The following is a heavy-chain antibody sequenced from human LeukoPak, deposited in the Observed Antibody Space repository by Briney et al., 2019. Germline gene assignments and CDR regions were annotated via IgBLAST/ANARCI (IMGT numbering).Heavy chain of an antibody. Sequence: SETLSLTCTVSGYSISSGYYWGWIRQPPGKGVEWSGNSYHSGSTYYYPSLKSRLTISLDTSKNHYSLKQRTCTTADTAAYYCARRVAATSFLDYWGHGTLVTVSS. CDR2: SYHSGST. J-gene: IGHJ4*01. CDR1: GYSISSGYY. D-gene: IGHD6-19*01. V-gene: IGHV4-38-2*02. CDR3: ARRVAATSFLDY.